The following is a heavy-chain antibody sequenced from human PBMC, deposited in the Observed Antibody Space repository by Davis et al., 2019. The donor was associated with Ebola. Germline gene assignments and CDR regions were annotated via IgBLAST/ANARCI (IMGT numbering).Heavy chain of an antibody. J-gene: IGHJ4*02. Sequence: SGPTLVKPTETLTLTCTVSGFSLSNARMGVSWIRQPPGKALEWLAHIFSNDEKSYSTSLKSRLTISKDTSKSQVVLTMTNMDPVDTATYYCARIRSDFWSGYYRFDYWGQGTLVTVSS. V-gene: IGHV2-26*01. D-gene: IGHD3-3*01. CDR3: ARIRSDFWSGYYRFDY. CDR1: GFSLSNARMG. CDR2: IFSNDEK.